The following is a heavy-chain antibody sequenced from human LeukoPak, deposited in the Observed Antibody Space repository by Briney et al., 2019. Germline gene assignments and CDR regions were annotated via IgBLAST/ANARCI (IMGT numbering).Heavy chain of an antibody. CDR3: ARGVPPYCSSTSCYGGNWGHYFDY. CDR1: GGTFSSYA. Sequence: GSSVKVSCKASGGTFSSYAISWVRQAPGQGLEWMGGIIPIFGTANYAQKFQGRVTITTDESTSTAYMELSSLRSEDTAVYYCARGVPPYCSSTSCYGGNWGHYFDYWGQGTLVTVSS. D-gene: IGHD2-2*01. CDR2: IIPIFGTA. V-gene: IGHV1-69*05. J-gene: IGHJ4*02.